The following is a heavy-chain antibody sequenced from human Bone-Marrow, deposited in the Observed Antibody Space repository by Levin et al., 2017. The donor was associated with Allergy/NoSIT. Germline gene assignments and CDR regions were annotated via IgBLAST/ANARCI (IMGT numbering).Heavy chain of an antibody. CDR2: IYHSGST. CDR3: ARVGTPKEGSGYDFWADWFDP. CDR1: GGSISSGGYS. V-gene: IGHV4-30-2*01. Sequence: PSETLSLTCAVSGGSISSGGYSWSWIRQPPGKGLEWIGYIYHSGSTYYNPSLKSRVTISVDRSKNQFSLKLSSVTAADTAVYYCARVGTPKEGSGYDFWADWFDPWGQGTLVTVSS. D-gene: IGHD5-12*01. J-gene: IGHJ5*02.